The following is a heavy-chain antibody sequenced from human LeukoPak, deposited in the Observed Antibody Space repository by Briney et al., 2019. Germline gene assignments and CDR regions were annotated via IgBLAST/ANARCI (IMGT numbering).Heavy chain of an antibody. V-gene: IGHV3-48*01. D-gene: IGHD3-10*02. CDR3: ARDYVFAFDY. Sequence: GGSLRLSCAASGFSFISYSMNWVRQAPGKGLEWISYISHSGSAEHYTDSVKGRFTISIDNAKNALYLQMNSLRAKDTAVYFCARDYVFAFDYWSQGTLVTVSS. CDR1: GFSFISYS. CDR2: ISHSGSAE. J-gene: IGHJ4*02.